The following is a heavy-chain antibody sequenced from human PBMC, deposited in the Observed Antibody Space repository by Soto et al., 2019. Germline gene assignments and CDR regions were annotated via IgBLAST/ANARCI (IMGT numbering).Heavy chain of an antibody. CDR2: IWYDGSNK. Sequence: QVQLVESGGGVVQPGRSLRLSCAASGFTFSSYGMHWVRQAPGKGLEWVAVIWYDGSNKYYADSVNGRFTISRDNYKTSLYRQMNNLRAEDKAVYYCARDLAMVRGAPKVEGWFDPWGQGTLVTVSS. V-gene: IGHV3-33*01. CDR1: GFTFSSYG. J-gene: IGHJ5*02. D-gene: IGHD3-10*01. CDR3: ARDLAMVRGAPKVEGWFDP.